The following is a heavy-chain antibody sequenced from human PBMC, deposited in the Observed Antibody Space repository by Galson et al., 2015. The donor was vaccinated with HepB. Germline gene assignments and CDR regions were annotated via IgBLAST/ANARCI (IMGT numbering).Heavy chain of an antibody. CDR1: GDSVSSNSAA. CDR3: ARAGHDYIWGSKKNWFDP. Sequence: CAISGDSVSSNSAAWNWIRQSPSRGLEWLGRTYYRSKWYNDYAVSVKSRITINPDTSKNQFSLQLNSVTPEDTAVYYCARAGHDYIWGSKKNWFDPWGQGTLVTVSS. J-gene: IGHJ5*02. CDR2: TYYRSKWYN. V-gene: IGHV6-1*01. D-gene: IGHD3-16*01.